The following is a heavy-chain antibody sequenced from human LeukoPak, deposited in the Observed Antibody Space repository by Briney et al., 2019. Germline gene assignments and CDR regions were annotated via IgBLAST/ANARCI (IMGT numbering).Heavy chain of an antibody. V-gene: IGHV3-21*06. CDR3: ARELVGALSSLDY. D-gene: IGHD1-26*01. J-gene: IGHJ4*02. CDR2: IDSSSAYI. CDR1: GFTFSTYT. Sequence: GGSLRLSCVASGFTFSTYTMNWVRQAPGKGLEWVSSIDSSSAYIYYADSVGGRLTISRDNAKNSQYLQMNGLRAEDTAIYYCARELVGALSSLDYWGQGTLVTVSS.